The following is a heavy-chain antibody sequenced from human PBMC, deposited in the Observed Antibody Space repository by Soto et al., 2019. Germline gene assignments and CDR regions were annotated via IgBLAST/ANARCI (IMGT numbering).Heavy chain of an antibody. CDR2: ISAYNGNT. CDR1: GYTFTSYG. V-gene: IGHV1-18*01. Sequence: ASVKVSCKASGYTFTSYGISWVRQAPGQGLEWMGWISAYNGNTNYAQKLQGRVTMTTDTSTSTAYMELRSLRSDDTAVYYCARIMVYAIAGGYFDYWGQGTLVTVSS. J-gene: IGHJ4*02. D-gene: IGHD2-8*01. CDR3: ARIMVYAIAGGYFDY.